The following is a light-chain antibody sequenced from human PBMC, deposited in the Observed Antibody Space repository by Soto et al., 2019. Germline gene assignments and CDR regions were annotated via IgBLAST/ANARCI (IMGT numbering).Light chain of an antibody. CDR2: DVS. J-gene: IGLJ1*01. CDR1: SSDVGGYSY. V-gene: IGLV2-14*01. CDR3: ASYTTSSTYV. Sequence: LTQTAPLSGSPGQSNAISLPGTSSDVGGYSYVSWYQQQPGKAPKLVISDVSNRPSGVSDRFSGSKSGNTASLTISGLQTEDEADYYCASYTTSSTYVFGTGTKVTVL.